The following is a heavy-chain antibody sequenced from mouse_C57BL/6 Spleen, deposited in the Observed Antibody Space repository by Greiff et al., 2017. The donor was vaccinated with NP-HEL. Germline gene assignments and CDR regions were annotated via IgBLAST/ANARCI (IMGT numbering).Heavy chain of an antibody. J-gene: IGHJ4*01. V-gene: IGHV1-52*01. CDR1: GYTFTSYW. Sequence: QVQLQQPGAELVRPGSSVKLSCKASGYTFTSYWMHWVKQRPIQGLEWIGNIDPSDSETHYNQKFKDKATLTVDKSSSTAYMHLSSLTSEDSAVYYCAYSTLRGAMDYWGQGTSVTVSS. CDR3: AYSTLRGAMDY. D-gene: IGHD2-5*01. CDR2: IDPSDSET.